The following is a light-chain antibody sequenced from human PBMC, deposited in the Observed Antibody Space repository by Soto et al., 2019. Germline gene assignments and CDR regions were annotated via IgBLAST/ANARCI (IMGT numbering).Light chain of an antibody. J-gene: IGLJ3*02. Sequence: QSALTQPASVSGSPGQSITISCNGSNSDIGSYKYVSWYQQHPGKVPKLMIYDVSNRPSGVSNRFSGSKSGNTASLTISGLQAEDEDDYYCSSYTSSSKGVFGGGTKVTVL. CDR2: DVS. CDR1: NSDIGSYKY. CDR3: SSYTSSSKGV. V-gene: IGLV2-14*03.